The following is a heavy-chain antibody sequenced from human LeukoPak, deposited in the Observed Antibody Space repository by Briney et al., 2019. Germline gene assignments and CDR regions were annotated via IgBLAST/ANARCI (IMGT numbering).Heavy chain of an antibody. CDR2: ISSSGNTI. J-gene: IGHJ4*02. CDR1: GFTFNIYE. V-gene: IGHV3-48*03. Sequence: PGGSLSLSCAASGFTFNIYEMNWVRQAPGKGPEWVSYISSSGNTIYYADSVKGRFTISRDNAKNTLYLQMNSLRAEDTAVYYCARGPFDYWGQGTLVTVSS. CDR3: ARGPFDY.